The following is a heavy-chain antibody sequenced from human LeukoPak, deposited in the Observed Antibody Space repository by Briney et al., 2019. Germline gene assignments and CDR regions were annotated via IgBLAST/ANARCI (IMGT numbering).Heavy chain of an antibody. CDR2: IYTTGCT. Sequence: SETLSLTCMVSGGFLTHEYWSWIRPTPGMRLAWLGYIYTTGCTWYNPSLKSRVTISLDTSKNQFSLRLRSVTAADTAVYYCARHFRRDYSASGASQYYHYIGVWGKGTTVTVSS. D-gene: IGHD3-10*01. V-gene: IGHV4-59*08. CDR1: GGFLTHEY. CDR3: ARHFRRDYSASGASQYYHYIGV. J-gene: IGHJ6*03.